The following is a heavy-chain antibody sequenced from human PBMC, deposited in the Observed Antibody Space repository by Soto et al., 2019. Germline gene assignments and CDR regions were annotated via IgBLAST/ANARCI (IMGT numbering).Heavy chain of an antibody. J-gene: IGHJ3*02. CDR2: MSYDGSNK. V-gene: IGHV3-30-3*01. CDR1: GFTFTIYA. Sequence: GGSLRLSCAASGFTFTIYAIHWVRQAPGKGLEWVAVMSYDGSNKYYADSVKGRFTISRDNSKNTLYLQMNSLRAEDTAVYYCARDGRQWLVWGAFDIWGQGTMVTVSS. D-gene: IGHD6-19*01. CDR3: ARDGRQWLVWGAFDI.